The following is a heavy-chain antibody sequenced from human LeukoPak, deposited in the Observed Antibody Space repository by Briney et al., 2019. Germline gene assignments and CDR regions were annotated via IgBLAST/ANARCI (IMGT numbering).Heavy chain of an antibody. CDR2: ISSSSTFI. J-gene: IGHJ4*02. CDR3: ARDKYDDYAFDY. V-gene: IGHV3-21*01. D-gene: IGHD4-17*01. CDR1: GFIFSSYS. Sequence: NPGGSLRLSCAASGFIFSSYSMKWVRQAPGKGLEWVSSISSSSTFISHADSVKGRFTISRDNAKNSLYLQMDSLGADDTAVYYCARDKYDDYAFDYWGQGTLVTVSS.